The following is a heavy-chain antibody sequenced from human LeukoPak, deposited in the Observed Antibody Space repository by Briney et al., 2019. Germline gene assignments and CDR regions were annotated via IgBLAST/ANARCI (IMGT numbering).Heavy chain of an antibody. CDR1: GFTFSSYA. V-gene: IGHV3-64*01. CDR2: ISSNGGST. J-gene: IGHJ4*02. Sequence: GSLRLSCAASGFTFSSYAMHWVRQAPGKGLEYVSAISSNGGSTYYANSVKGRFTISRDNSKNTLYLQMGSLRAEDMAVYYCAREVGGYFDYWGQGTLVTVSS. CDR3: AREVGGYFDY.